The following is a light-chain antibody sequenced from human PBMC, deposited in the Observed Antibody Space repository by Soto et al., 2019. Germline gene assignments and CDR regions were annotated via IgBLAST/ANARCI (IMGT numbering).Light chain of an antibody. CDR1: QGISRW. Sequence: DIQMTQSPSSVSASLVGRVTITCRASQGISRWLAWYQQKPGKAPKLLIYAASSLQSGVPSRFSGSGSGTEFTLTISSLQPDDFATYYCLQYNSYWTFGQGTKVDIK. CDR2: AAS. V-gene: IGKV1D-16*01. J-gene: IGKJ1*01. CDR3: LQYNSYWT.